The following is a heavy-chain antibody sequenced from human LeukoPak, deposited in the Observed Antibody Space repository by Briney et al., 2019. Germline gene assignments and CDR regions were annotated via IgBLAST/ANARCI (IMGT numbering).Heavy chain of an antibody. CDR1: GGSISSSSYH. J-gene: IGHJ4*02. CDR2: ISYSGST. V-gene: IGHV4-39*01. Sequence: NPSETLSLTCTVSGGSISSSSYHWGWIRQPPGKGLEWIGSISYSGSTYYNPSLKSRVTISVDTSKSQFSLKLSSVTAADTAFYYCARRTLRTMEDYWGQGTLVTVSS. CDR3: ARRTLRTMEDY. D-gene: IGHD1-1*01.